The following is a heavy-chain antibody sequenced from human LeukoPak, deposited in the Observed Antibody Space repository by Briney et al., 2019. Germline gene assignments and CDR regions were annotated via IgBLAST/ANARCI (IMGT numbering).Heavy chain of an antibody. CDR1: GGSLSSGGYS. D-gene: IGHD2-2*01. Sequence: SETLSLTCAVSGGSLSSGGYSWSWIRQPPGKGLEWIGYIYRSGSTYYNPSLKSRVTISVDRSKNQFSLKLSSVTAADTAVYYCARSSTSRKNYYYYGMDVWGQGTTVTVSS. V-gene: IGHV4-30-2*01. CDR2: IYRSGST. CDR3: ARSSTSRKNYYYYGMDV. J-gene: IGHJ6*02.